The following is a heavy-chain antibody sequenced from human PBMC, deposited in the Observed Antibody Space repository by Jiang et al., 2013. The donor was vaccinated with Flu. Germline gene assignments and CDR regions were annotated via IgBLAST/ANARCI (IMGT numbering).Heavy chain of an antibody. V-gene: IGHV4-39*01. D-gene: IGHD6-13*01. CDR3: SRPGAAAGTSKGHAFDV. Sequence: SLTCSVSGDSISGSPYYWVWIRQPPGRGLEWIGNIYYSGTTYYNASVKSRVTISVDTSKNQFSLELRSVTAADTAMYYCSRPGAAAGTSKGHAFDVWGPGTMVTVSS. CDR1: GDSISGSPYY. CDR2: IYYSGTT. J-gene: IGHJ3*01.